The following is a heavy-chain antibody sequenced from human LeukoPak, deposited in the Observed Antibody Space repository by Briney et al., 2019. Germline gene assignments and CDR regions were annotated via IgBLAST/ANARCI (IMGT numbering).Heavy chain of an antibody. D-gene: IGHD6-13*01. CDR1: GFTFSSYS. CDR2: ISSSSSYI. V-gene: IGHV3-21*01. CDR3: ARAGIAAAGTPIVY. J-gene: IGHJ4*02. Sequence: GGSLRLSCAASGFTFSSYSMNWVRQAPGKGLEWVSSISSSSSYIYYADSVKGRFTISRDNAKNSLYLQMNSLRAEDTAVYYCARAGIAAAGTPIVYWGQGTLVTVSS.